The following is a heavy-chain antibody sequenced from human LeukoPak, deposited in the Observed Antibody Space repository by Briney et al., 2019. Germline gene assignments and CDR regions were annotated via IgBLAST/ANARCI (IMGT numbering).Heavy chain of an antibody. V-gene: IGHV1-2*02. CDR1: GYTFTSYD. J-gene: IGHJ4*02. CDR2: INPNSGGT. Sequence: GASVKVSCKASGYTFTSYDINWVRQATGQGLEWMGWINPNSGGTNYAQKFQGRVTMTRDTSISTAYMELSRLRSDDTAVYYCARVGAYGSGSYSLYYFGYWGQGTLVTVSS. D-gene: IGHD3-10*01. CDR3: ARVGAYGSGSYSLYYFGY.